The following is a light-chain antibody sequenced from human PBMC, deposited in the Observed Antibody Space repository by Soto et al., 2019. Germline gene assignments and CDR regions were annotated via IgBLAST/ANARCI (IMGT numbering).Light chain of an antibody. Sequence: QSVLTQPPSASGTPGQRVTISCSGSSSNIGINTVNWYQQLPGTAPKLLIYNSDQRPSGVPDRLSGSKSGTSASLAISGLQSDDEADYYCAVWDDSLNGPVFGGGTKLTVL. CDR2: NSD. V-gene: IGLV1-44*01. CDR3: AVWDDSLNGPV. CDR1: SSNIGINT. J-gene: IGLJ2*01.